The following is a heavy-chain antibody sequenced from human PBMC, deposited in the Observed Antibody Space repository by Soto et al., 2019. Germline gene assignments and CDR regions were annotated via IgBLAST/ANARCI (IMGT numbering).Heavy chain of an antibody. J-gene: IGHJ5*01. CDR2: INPSGRTT. CDR3: ARDLDVTTVTTSFDS. Sequence: ASVKVSCKTSGFTFTKYYMPWVRQAPGQGLDWVGVINPSGRTTSYAQKFLGRVTMTRDASTATVYMELNSLRSEDTAVYYCARDLDVTTVTTSFDSWGQGTLVTVSS. V-gene: IGHV1-46*01. D-gene: IGHD4-17*01. CDR1: GFTFTKYY.